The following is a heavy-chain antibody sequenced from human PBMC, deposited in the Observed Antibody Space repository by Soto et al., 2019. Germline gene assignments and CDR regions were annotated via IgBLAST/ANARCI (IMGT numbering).Heavy chain of an antibody. CDR1: GGTLTSYT. D-gene: IGHD3-9*01. V-gene: IGHV1-69*08. J-gene: IGHJ6*03. CDR3: ARALRYLADYYYYMDV. CDR2: ITPVLGAA. Sequence: SVKVSCKASGGTLTSYTINWVRQAPGQGLEWMGRITPVLGAANYAPKFQGRITITADKSTRTAYMELSSLRSEDTAVYYCARALRYLADYYYYMDVWGKGTTVTVSS.